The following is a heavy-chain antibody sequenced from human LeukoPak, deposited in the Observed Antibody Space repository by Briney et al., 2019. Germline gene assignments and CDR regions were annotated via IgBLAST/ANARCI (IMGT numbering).Heavy chain of an antibody. D-gene: IGHD5-24*01. CDR2: IYHSGST. CDR1: GGSISSGGYY. CDR3: ARVAAATTNPRFDY. J-gene: IGHJ4*02. Sequence: SETLSLTCTVSGGSISSGGYYWSWIRQPPGKGLEWIGYIYHSGSTYYNPSLKSRVTISVDRSKNQFSLELSSVTAADTAVYYCARVAAATTNPRFDYWGQGTLVTVSS. V-gene: IGHV4-30-2*01.